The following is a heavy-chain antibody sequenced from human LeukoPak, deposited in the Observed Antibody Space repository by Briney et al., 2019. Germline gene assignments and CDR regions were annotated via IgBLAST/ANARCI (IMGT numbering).Heavy chain of an antibody. J-gene: IGHJ5*02. CDR3: ARMADSDWFDP. CDR2: IYPGDSDT. V-gene: IGHV5-51*01. CDR1: GYTFTNYW. Sequence: GESLKISCKGSGYTFTNYWIGWVRQMPGKGLEWMGIIYPGDSDTRYSPSFQGQVTISADKSISTAYLQWSSLKASGTAMYYCARMADSDWFDPWGQGTLVTVSS. D-gene: IGHD5-24*01.